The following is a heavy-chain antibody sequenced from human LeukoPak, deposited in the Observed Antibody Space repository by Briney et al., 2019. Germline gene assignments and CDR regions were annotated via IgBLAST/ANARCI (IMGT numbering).Heavy chain of an antibody. Sequence: GGSLRLSCAASGFTFSSYGMHWVRQAPGKGLEWVAVISYDGSNKYYADSVKGRFTIFRDNSKNTLYLQMNSLRGEDTAVYYCAKDHRGIAAAGHPFYYYYYGMDVWGQGTTVTVSS. V-gene: IGHV3-30*18. CDR2: ISYDGSNK. J-gene: IGHJ6*02. CDR1: GFTFSSYG. D-gene: IGHD6-13*01. CDR3: AKDHRGIAAAGHPFYYYYYGMDV.